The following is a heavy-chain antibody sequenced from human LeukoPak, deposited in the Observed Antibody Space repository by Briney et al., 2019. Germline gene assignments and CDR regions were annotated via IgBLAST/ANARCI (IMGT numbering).Heavy chain of an antibody. V-gene: IGHV4-34*01. CDR3: ARGLTSMPPGGY. D-gene: IGHD2/OR15-2a*01. CDR1: GGSFNDYY. Sequence: PSETLSLTCAVCGGSFNDYYWSWIRQPPGKGLEWIGEINHSGSTNYNPSLKSRVTILVDTSKNQFSLKLSSVTAADTAVYYCARGLTSMPPGGYWGQGTLVTVSS. J-gene: IGHJ4*02. CDR2: INHSGST.